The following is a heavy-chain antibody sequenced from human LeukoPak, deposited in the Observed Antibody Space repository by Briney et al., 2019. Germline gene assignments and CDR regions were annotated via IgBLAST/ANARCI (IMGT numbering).Heavy chain of an antibody. J-gene: IGHJ4*02. Sequence: GGSLRLSCAASGFTFSSYSMNWVRQAPGKGLEWVSSISSSSSYIHYADSVKGRFTVSRDNAKNTLYLQMNSLRPEDTAVYYCATDWAWGGFDHWGQGTLVTVSS. CDR2: ISSSSSYI. CDR3: ATDWAWGGFDH. CDR1: GFTFSSYS. V-gene: IGHV3-21*01. D-gene: IGHD3-16*01.